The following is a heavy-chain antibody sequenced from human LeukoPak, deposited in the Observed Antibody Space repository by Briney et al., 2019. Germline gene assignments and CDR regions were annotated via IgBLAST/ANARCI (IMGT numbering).Heavy chain of an antibody. D-gene: IGHD2-2*01. Sequence: ASVKVSCKAPGYTFTSYYMHWVRQAPGQGLEWMGIINPSGGSTSYAQKFQGRVTMTRDTSTSTVYMELSSLRSEDTAVYYCARDLSCSSTSCYYWFDPWGQGTLVTVSS. V-gene: IGHV1-46*01. J-gene: IGHJ5*02. CDR1: GYTFTSYY. CDR3: ARDLSCSSTSCYYWFDP. CDR2: INPSGGST.